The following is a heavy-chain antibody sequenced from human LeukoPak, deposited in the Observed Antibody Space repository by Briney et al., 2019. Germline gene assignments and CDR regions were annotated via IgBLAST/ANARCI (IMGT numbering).Heavy chain of an antibody. CDR1: GFTFRSYA. CDR2: FGGSDGST. V-gene: IGHV3-23*01. D-gene: IGHD1-14*01. J-gene: IGHJ4*02. CDR3: AKPAKTDYADY. Sequence: GGSLRLSCAASGFTFRSYAMSWVRQAPGKGLEGVSGFGGSDGSTYYADSVKGRFTISRDNSKNTLYLQMNSLRAEDTALYYCAKPAKTDYADYWGQGTLVTVSS.